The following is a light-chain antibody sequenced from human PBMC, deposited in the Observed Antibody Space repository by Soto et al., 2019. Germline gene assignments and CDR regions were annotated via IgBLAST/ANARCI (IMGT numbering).Light chain of an antibody. Sequence: QSALTQPASVPGSPGQSITISCTAISSDITTYNYVSWYQHHPGKAPKLIIYEVINRPSGVSNRFSGSKSGNTASLTISGLQAEDEADYYCSSYPSTRWVFGGGTKLTVL. V-gene: IGLV2-14*01. CDR3: SSYPSTRWV. CDR2: EVI. CDR1: SSDITTYNY. J-gene: IGLJ3*02.